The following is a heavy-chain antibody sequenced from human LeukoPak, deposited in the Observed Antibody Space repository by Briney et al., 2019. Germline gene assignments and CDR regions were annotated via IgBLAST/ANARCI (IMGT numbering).Heavy chain of an antibody. J-gene: IGHJ4*02. D-gene: IGHD6-19*01. CDR1: GGSISSSSYY. V-gene: IGHV4-39*01. Sequence: SETLSLTCTVSGGSISSSSYYWGWIRQPPGTGLEWIGSIYYSGSTYYNPSLKSRVTISVDTSKNQFSLKLSSVTAADTAVYYCARRRYSSGWPFDYWGQGTPVTVSS. CDR3: ARRRYSSGWPFDY. CDR2: IYYSGST.